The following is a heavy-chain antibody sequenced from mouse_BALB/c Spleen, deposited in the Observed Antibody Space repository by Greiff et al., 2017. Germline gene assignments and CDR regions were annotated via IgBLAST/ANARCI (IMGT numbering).Heavy chain of an antibody. J-gene: IGHJ4*01. Sequence: VQLQQSGPELVKPGASVKMSCKASGYTFTSYVMHWVKQKPGQGLEWIGYINPYNDGTKYNEKFKGKATLTSDKSSSTAYMELSSLTSEDSAVYYCARGEVYDGYSYAMDYWGQGTSVTVSS. D-gene: IGHD2-3*01. V-gene: IGHV1-14*01. CDR1: GYTFTSYV. CDR3: ARGEVYDGYSYAMDY. CDR2: INPYNDGT.